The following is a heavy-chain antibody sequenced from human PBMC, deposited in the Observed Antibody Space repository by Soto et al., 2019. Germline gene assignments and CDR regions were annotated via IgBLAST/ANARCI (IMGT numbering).Heavy chain of an antibody. CDR1: GYSFTSYW. D-gene: IGHD2-2*02. V-gene: IGHV5-51*01. CDR2: IYPGDSDT. CDR3: ARRPYCSSTSCYTAFDY. J-gene: IGHJ4*02. Sequence: GESLKTSCKGPGYSFTSYWIGWVRQMPGKGLEWMGIIYPGDSDTRYSPSFQGQVTISADKSISTAYLQWSSLMASDTAMYYCARRPYCSSTSCYTAFDYWGQGTLVTVSS.